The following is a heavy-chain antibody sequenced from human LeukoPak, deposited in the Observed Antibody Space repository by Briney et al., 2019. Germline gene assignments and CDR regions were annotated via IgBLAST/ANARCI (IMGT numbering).Heavy chain of an antibody. J-gene: IGHJ4*02. Sequence: GGSLRLSCVAPGFTFISYLIRWVRQAPGKGVEWVANIKQDGSEKYYVDSVKGRFTISRDNAKNSLYLQMNSLRAEDTAVYYCARVDFDWLFDYWGERTLVTVSS. CDR1: GFTFISYL. CDR2: IKQDGSEK. D-gene: IGHD3-9*01. V-gene: IGHV3-7*01. CDR3: ARVDFDWLFDY.